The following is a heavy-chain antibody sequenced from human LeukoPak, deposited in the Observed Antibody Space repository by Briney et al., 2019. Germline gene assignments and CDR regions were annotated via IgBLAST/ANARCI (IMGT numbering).Heavy chain of an antibody. CDR1: GFTFSSYS. D-gene: IGHD3-22*01. V-gene: IGHV3-21*04. CDR3: ARDYYDSSGYAYWYFDL. Sequence: PGGSLRLSCAASGFTFSSYSMNWVRQAPGKGLDWVSSISSSSSYIYYADSVKGRFTISRDNAKNSLYLQMNSLRAEDTAVYYCARDYYDSSGYAYWYFDLWGRGTLVTVSS. J-gene: IGHJ2*01. CDR2: ISSSSSYI.